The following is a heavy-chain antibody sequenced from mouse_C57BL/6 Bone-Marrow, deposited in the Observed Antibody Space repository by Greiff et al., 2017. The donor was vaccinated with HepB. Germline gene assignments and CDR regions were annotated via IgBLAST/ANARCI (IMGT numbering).Heavy chain of an antibody. Sequence: EVKVVESEGGLVQPGSSMKLSCTASGFTFSDYYMAWVRQVPEKGLEWVANINYDGSSTYYLDSLKSRFIISRDNAKNILYLQMSSLKSEDTATYYCARDRHYYGSNWYFDVWGTGTTVTVSS. CDR2: INYDGSST. V-gene: IGHV5-16*01. CDR1: GFTFSDYY. D-gene: IGHD1-1*01. CDR3: ARDRHYYGSNWYFDV. J-gene: IGHJ1*03.